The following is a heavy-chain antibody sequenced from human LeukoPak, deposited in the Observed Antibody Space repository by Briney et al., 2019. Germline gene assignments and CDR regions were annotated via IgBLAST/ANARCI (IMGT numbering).Heavy chain of an antibody. Sequence: GGSLRLSCAASGFTFSNFGVNWVRQAPGKGLEWVSYISSRSSTIYYADSVKGRCTISRDNAKNSLYLQMNSLRAKDTAVYYCARDEGNTGYYYWGQGTLVTVSS. D-gene: IGHD3-9*01. J-gene: IGHJ4*02. CDR2: ISSRSSTI. CDR3: ARDEGNTGYYY. V-gene: IGHV3-48*04. CDR1: GFTFSNFG.